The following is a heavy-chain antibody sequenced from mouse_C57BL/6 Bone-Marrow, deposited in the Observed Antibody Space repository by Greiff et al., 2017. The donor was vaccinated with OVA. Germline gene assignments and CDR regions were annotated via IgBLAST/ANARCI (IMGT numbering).Heavy chain of an antibody. CDR2: LNPENGDT. CDR1: GFNIQDDY. CDR3: TTDRY. Sequence: VQLQQSGAELVRPGASVKLSCTASGFNIQDDYMHWVTERPEQGLAWIGWLNPENGDTESASQFQGKATLTADTSSKTVYLHLSSLTSEDTAVYYCTTDRYWGQGTTLTVSS. J-gene: IGHJ2*01. V-gene: IGHV14-4*01.